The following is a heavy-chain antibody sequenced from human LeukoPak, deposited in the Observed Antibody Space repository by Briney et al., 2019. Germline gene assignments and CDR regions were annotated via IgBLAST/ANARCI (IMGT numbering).Heavy chain of an antibody. J-gene: IGHJ4*02. D-gene: IGHD3-22*01. CDR2: ISGSGGST. CDR3: ANSYYYDSSGYYYVAY. CDR1: GFTFSSYA. V-gene: IGHV3-23*01. Sequence: GGSLRLSCAASGFTFSSYAMSRVRQAPGKGLEWVSAISGSGGSTYYADSVKGRFTISRDNSKNTLYLQMNSLRAEDTAVYYCANSYYYDSSGYYYVAYWGQGTLVTVSS.